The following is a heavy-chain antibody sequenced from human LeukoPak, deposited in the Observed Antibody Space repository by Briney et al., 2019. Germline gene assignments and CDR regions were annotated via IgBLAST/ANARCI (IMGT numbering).Heavy chain of an antibody. CDR3: ARENNDYGGKKDFDY. CDR2: IHYSGNT. CDR1: GGSSRSGDYF. V-gene: IGHV4-30-4*01. D-gene: IGHD4-23*01. J-gene: IGHJ4*02. Sequence: SQTLSLTCAVSGGSSRSGDYFWSWIRQPPGKGLEWIGHIHYSGNTYYNPSLKSRVSISVDTSKNQFSLKLSSVTAADTAVYYCARENNDYGGKKDFDYWGQGTLVTVSS.